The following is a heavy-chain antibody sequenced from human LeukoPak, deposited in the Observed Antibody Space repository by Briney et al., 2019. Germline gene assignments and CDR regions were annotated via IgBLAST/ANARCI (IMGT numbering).Heavy chain of an antibody. V-gene: IGHV4-39*07. CDR3: ARVPTALKRIDY. Sequence: PSETLSLTCTVSGGSISSSSYYWGWIRQPPGKGLEWIGSIYDSGSTYYNPSLKSRVTISVDTSKNQFSLKLSSVTAADTAVYYCARVPTALKRIDYWGQGTLVTVSS. CDR2: IYDSGST. J-gene: IGHJ4*02. CDR1: GGSISSSSYY.